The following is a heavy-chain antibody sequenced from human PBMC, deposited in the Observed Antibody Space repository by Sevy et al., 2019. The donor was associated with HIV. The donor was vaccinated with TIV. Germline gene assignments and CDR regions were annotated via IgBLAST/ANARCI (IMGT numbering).Heavy chain of an antibody. V-gene: IGHV3-73*01. CDR2: IRSKENSFAT. D-gene: IGHD1-26*01. Sequence: GGSRGLSCAASGFAFRGSAIHWVRRASGKGLEGIGRIRSKENSFATDYVPSGKGRFTISRDDSKKTAYLQMSSLKIDDTAVYYCAGQVGDTVMAIFDYWGQGTLVTVSS. CDR3: AGQVGDTVMAIFDY. CDR1: GFAFRGSA. J-gene: IGHJ4*02.